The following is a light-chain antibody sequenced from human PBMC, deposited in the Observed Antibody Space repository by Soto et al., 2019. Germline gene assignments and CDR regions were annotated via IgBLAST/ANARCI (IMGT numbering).Light chain of an antibody. CDR1: QSVSSNY. CDR2: GAS. V-gene: IGKV3-20*01. CDR3: PQYAASPRT. J-gene: IGKJ1*01. Sequence: EIVLTQSPGTLSLSPRERATLSCRASQSVSSNYLAWYQHKPGQAPRLLIYGASSRAPGIPDRFSGSGSGTGFTFTISRLEPEDFAVYYCPQYAASPRTFGQGTQVEVK.